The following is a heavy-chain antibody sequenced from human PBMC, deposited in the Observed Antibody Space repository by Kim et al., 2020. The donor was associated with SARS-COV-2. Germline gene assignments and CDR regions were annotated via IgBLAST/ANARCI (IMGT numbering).Heavy chain of an antibody. D-gene: IGHD3-3*01. Sequence: GGSLRLSCAASGFTFSNYAMTWVRQAPGKGLEWVSSISGGGANSYYAASVEGRFIICSDTSKNPLLLQMNSLTGDATAVYYCANCLSRSRYASFDHWGLG. CDR1: GFTFSNYA. V-gene: IGHV3-23*01. CDR3: ANCLSRSRYASFDH. CDR2: ISGGGANS. J-gene: IGHJ4*02.